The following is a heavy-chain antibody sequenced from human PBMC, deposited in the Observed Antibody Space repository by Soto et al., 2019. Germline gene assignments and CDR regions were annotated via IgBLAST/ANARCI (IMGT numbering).Heavy chain of an antibody. CDR1: GFTFSTYW. V-gene: IGHV3-7*01. D-gene: IGHD2-2*03. CDR3: ARAGIGYCSSSNCLYYFYYMDV. Sequence: GGSLRLSCAASGFTFSTYWMSWVRQAPGKGLEWVANIKQDGIEKYYVDSVKGRFTISRDNAKNSLYLQMNSLRAEDTAVYYCARAGIGYCSSSNCLYYFYYMDVWGKGTTVTVSS. J-gene: IGHJ6*03. CDR2: IKQDGIEK.